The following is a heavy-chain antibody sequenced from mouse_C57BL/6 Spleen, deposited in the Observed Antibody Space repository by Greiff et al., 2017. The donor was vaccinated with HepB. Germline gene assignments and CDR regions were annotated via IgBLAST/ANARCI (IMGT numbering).Heavy chain of an antibody. CDR1: GYTFTSYW. J-gene: IGHJ2*01. V-gene: IGHV1-69*01. CDR2: IDPSDSYT. Sequence: VQLQQPGAELVMPGASVKLSCKASGYTFTSYWMHWVKQRPGQGLEWIGEIDPSDSYTNYNQKFKGKSTLTVDKSSSTAYIQLSSLTSEDSAVYYCARYYGSSYFDYWGQGTTLTVSS. CDR3: ARYYGSSYFDY. D-gene: IGHD1-1*01.